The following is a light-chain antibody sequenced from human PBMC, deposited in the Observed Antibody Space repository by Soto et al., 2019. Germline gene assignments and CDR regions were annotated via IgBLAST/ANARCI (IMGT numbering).Light chain of an antibody. CDR2: DAS. CDR1: QDIRSH. Sequence: EVVLTQSPGTLSLSPGERATLSCRASQDIRSHLAWYQQKPGQAPRLLIFDASTRATGVPARFSGWGSGTEFTLTISSLEPEDFAVYYCQQRSNWPLTFGGGTKVDIK. CDR3: QQRSNWPLT. J-gene: IGKJ4*01. V-gene: IGKV3-11*01.